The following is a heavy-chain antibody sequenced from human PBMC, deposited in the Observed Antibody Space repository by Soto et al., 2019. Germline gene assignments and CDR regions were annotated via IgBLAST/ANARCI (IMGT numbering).Heavy chain of an antibody. CDR3: AKDLLSITMVRNPPLGWFDP. D-gene: IGHD3-10*01. V-gene: IGHV3-30*18. CDR1: GFTFGRHG. CDR2: ISYDGSNK. Sequence: GGSVRLSCAASGFTFGRHGMHWVRQAPGKGLEWVAVISYDGSNKYYADSVKGRFTISRDNSKNTLYLQMNSLRAEDTAVYYCAKDLLSITMVRNPPLGWFDPWGQGTLVTVSS. J-gene: IGHJ5*02.